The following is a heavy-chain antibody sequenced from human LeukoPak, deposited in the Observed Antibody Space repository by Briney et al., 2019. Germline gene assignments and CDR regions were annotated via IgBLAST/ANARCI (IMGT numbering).Heavy chain of an antibody. CDR3: AKDGGGTIFGMVIILHYMDV. Sequence: GGSLRLSCAASGFTFSTYAMHWVRQAPGKGLEWVAAISYDGSNKNYADSVKGRFTISRENSKNTLYLQMNSLRAEDTAVYYCAKDGGGTIFGMVIILHYMDVWGKGTTVTVSS. J-gene: IGHJ6*03. CDR1: GFTFSTYA. CDR2: ISYDGSNK. D-gene: IGHD3-3*01. V-gene: IGHV3-30*04.